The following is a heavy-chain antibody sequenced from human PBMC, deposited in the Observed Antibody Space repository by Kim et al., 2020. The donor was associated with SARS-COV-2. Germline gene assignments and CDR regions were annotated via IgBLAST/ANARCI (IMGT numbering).Heavy chain of an antibody. Sequence: GRFTISRDNSKNTLYLQMKSLRAEDTAVYYCAKDRSSWYLVRYYYYGMDVWGQGTTVTVSS. CDR3: AKDRSSWYLVRYYYYGMDV. V-gene: IGHV3-23*01. J-gene: IGHJ6*02. D-gene: IGHD6-13*01.